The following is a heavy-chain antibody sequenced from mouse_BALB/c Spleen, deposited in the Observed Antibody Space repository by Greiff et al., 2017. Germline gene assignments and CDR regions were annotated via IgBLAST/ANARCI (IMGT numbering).Heavy chain of an antibody. CDR3: ARWFYAMDY. CDR2: ISSGSSTI. Sequence: EVKLMESGGGLVQPGGSRKLSCAASGFTFSSFGMHWVRQAPEKGLEWVAYISSGSSTIYYADTVKGRFTISRDNPKNTLFLQMTSRRSEDTAMYDCARWFYAMDYWGQGTSVTVSS. CDR1: GFTFSSFG. V-gene: IGHV5-17*02. D-gene: IGHD2-2*01. J-gene: IGHJ4*01.